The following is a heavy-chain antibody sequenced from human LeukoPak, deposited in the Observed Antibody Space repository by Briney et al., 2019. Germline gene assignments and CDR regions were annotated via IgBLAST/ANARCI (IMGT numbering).Heavy chain of an antibody. CDR3: ARGGTGTTYYYYYYMDV. Sequence: VASVKVSCKASGGTFSSYAISWVRQAPGQGLEGMGGIIPIFGTANYAQKFQGRVTITTDESTSTAYMERSSLRSEDTAVYYCARGGTGTTYYYYYYMDVWGKGTTVTVSS. CDR2: IIPIFGTA. J-gene: IGHJ6*03. V-gene: IGHV1-69*05. D-gene: IGHD1-7*01. CDR1: GGTFSSYA.